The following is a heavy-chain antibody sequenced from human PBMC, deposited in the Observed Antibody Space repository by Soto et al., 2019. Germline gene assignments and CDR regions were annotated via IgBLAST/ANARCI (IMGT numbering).Heavy chain of an antibody. CDR1: GGSVSSGSYY. J-gene: IGHJ5*02. Sequence: QVQLQESGPGLVKPSETLSLTCTVSGGSVSSGSYYWSWIRQPPGKGLEWIGYIYYSGSTNYHPSLKSRVTISVDTSKNQFSLELSSVTAADTAVYYCARAYYRARFDPWGQGTLVTVSS. CDR2: IYYSGST. CDR3: ARAYYRARFDP. D-gene: IGHD3-10*01. V-gene: IGHV4-61*01.